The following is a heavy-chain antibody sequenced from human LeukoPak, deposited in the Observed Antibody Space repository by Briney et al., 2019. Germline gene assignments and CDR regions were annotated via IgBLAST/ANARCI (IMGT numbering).Heavy chain of an antibody. CDR3: AKAWGYGGDDY. V-gene: IGHV3-9*01. D-gene: IGHD2-21*02. J-gene: IGHJ4*02. Sequence: GGSLRLSCAASGFTFDDYAMHWVRQAPGKGLEWVSGISWNSGSIGYADSVKGRFTISRDNAKNSLYLQMNSLRAEDTALYYCAKAWGYGGDDYWGQGTLVTVSS. CDR1: GFTFDDYA. CDR2: ISWNSGSI.